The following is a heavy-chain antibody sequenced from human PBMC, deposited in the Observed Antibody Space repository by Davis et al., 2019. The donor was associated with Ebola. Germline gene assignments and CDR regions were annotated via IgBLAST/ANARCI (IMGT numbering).Heavy chain of an antibody. V-gene: IGHV3-23*01. CDR2: ISDGGSGT. CDR3: AKAMRGMATICDY. Sequence: GESLKISCAGSGFTFRSFAMSWVRQVPGKGLEWVSGISDGGSGTSYADSVKGRFTISRDNSKNTLYLQMNSLRAEDTAVYYCAKAMRGMATICDYWGQGTLVTVSS. J-gene: IGHJ4*02. CDR1: GFTFRSFA. D-gene: IGHD5-24*01.